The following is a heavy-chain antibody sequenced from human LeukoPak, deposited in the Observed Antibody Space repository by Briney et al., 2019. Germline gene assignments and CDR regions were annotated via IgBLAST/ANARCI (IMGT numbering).Heavy chain of an antibody. CDR2: IYATEST. CDR1: GGSISSYD. Sequence: SETLSLTCTVSGGSISSYDWSWIRQPAGKGLEWIGQIYATESTNYNPSLKSRVTMSVDTSKNQFSLELTSVTAADTAVYYCAREGDCSGGSCYSGPFDYWGQGTLVTVSS. D-gene: IGHD2-15*01. J-gene: IGHJ4*02. CDR3: AREGDCSGGSCYSGPFDY. V-gene: IGHV4-4*07.